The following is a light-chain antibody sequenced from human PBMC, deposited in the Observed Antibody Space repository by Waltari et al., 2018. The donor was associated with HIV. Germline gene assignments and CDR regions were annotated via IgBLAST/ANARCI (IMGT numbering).Light chain of an antibody. V-gene: IGLV2-14*03. CDR2: DVS. CDR1: SSDVGPYNY. J-gene: IGLJ2*01. Sequence: QSALTQPASVSGSPGQSITISCTGTSSDVGPYNYVSWYQQHPGEAPKLIIYDVSNRPSGVFKRFAGSKSGNTASLTISGLQAEDEADYYCSSYTIRTTLEFGGGTKLTVL. CDR3: SSYTIRTTLE.